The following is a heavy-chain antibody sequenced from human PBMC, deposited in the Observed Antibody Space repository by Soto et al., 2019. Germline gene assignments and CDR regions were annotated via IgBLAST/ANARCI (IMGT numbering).Heavy chain of an antibody. Sequence: QAQLEQSGGEVKKPGSSVKVSCKASRVAFSKFIVTWVRQAPGLGLEWVGGIIPLFGSGNYAQKFQGRVTITTDESTSTSYMEVNNLRSEDTAVYYWAKVRYSSPMGYYYGMDVWGQVTTVTVSS. CDR1: RVAFSKFI. J-gene: IGHJ6*02. CDR3: AKVRYSSPMGYYYGMDV. D-gene: IGHD6-19*01. CDR2: IIPLFGSG. V-gene: IGHV1-69*05.